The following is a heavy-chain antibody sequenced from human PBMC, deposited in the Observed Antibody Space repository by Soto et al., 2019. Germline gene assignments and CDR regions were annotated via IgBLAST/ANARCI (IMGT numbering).Heavy chain of an antibody. CDR1: GYSFTSYW. CDR3: ARHVSSCGGDCYYGMDV. J-gene: IGHJ6*02. Sequence: ESLKISCKGSGYSFTSYWIGWVRQMPGKGLEWMGIIYPGDSDTRYSPSFQGQVTISADKSISTAYLQWSSLKASDTAMYYCARHVSSCGGDCYYGMDVWGQGTTVTVSS. D-gene: IGHD2-21*01. CDR2: IYPGDSDT. V-gene: IGHV5-51*01.